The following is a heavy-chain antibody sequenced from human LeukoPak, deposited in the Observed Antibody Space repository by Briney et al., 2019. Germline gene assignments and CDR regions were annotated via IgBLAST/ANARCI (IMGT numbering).Heavy chain of an antibody. CDR1: GAXISTYY. Sequence: PSETLSLTCIVSGAXISTYYCSWIRQPPGKGLQWIGYIYYSGSTNYNPSLKSRVTISVDTSKNQFSLKLSSVTAADTAVYYCARDMVPYDSSGYLGYWGQGTLVTVSS. V-gene: IGHV4-59*01. D-gene: IGHD3-22*01. CDR2: IYYSGST. J-gene: IGHJ4*02. CDR3: ARDMVPYDSSGYLGY.